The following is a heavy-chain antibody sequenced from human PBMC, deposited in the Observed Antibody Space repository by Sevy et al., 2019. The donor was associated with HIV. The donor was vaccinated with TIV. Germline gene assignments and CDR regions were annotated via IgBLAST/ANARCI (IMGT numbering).Heavy chain of an antibody. D-gene: IGHD3-3*01. CDR2: ITSGSSYI. CDR1: GFTLSSYN. Sequence: GGSLRLSCAASGFTLSSYNINWVRQAPGKGLEWVSSITSGSSYIFYADSVKGRFTTSRDNAKNSLYLQMNSLRAEDTAVYYCARDKTILEGRYGMDVWGQGTTVTVSS. J-gene: IGHJ6*02. V-gene: IGHV3-21*01. CDR3: ARDKTILEGRYGMDV.